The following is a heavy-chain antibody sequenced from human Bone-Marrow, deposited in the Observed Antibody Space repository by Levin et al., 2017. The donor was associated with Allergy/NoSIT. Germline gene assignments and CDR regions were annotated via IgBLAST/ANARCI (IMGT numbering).Heavy chain of an antibody. V-gene: IGHV3-53*01. CDR1: GFPVRSNY. CDR2: IYSGGTT. Sequence: GESLKISCVVSGFPVRSNYMTWVRQAPGKGLEWVSSIYSGGTTYYADSVNGRFTISRDNSKNTVYLQMNSLRADDTAVYFCARDGQAWGFDHWGQGTLVTVFS. D-gene: IGHD1-26*01. CDR3: ARDGQAWGFDH. J-gene: IGHJ4*02.